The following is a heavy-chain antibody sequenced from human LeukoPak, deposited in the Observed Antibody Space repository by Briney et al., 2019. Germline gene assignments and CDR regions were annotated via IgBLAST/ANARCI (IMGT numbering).Heavy chain of an antibody. CDR2: IYYSGST. Sequence: SETLSLTCTVPGGSISSGGYYWSWIRQHPGKGLEWIGYIYYSGSTYYNPSLKSRVTISVDTSKNQFSLKLSSVTAADTAVYYCARDTQISGGFDLWGRGTLVTVSS. CDR3: ARDTQISGGFDL. CDR1: GGSISSGGYY. V-gene: IGHV4-31*03. J-gene: IGHJ2*01. D-gene: IGHD1-26*01.